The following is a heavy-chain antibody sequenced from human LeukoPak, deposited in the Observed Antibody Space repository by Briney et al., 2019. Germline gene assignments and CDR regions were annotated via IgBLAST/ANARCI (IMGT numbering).Heavy chain of an antibody. CDR2: INHSGST. V-gene: IGHV4-34*01. CDR1: GGSFSGYY. D-gene: IGHD4-17*01. CDR3: ARAVGDYTFDY. Sequence: PSETLSLTCAVYGGSFSGYYWSWIRQPPGKGLEWIGEINHSGSTNYNPSLKSRVTISVDTSKNQFSLKLSSVTAADTAVYYCARAVGDYTFDYWGQGALVTVSS. J-gene: IGHJ4*02.